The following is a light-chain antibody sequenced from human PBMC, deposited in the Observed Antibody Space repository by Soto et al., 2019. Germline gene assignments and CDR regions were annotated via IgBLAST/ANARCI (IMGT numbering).Light chain of an antibody. Sequence: QSVLPPPAAVSWSPGHSITISCTGTSSDVGGYNYVSWYQQHPGKAPKLMIYEVSNRPSGVSNRFSGSKSGNTASLTISGLQAEEEADYYCSSYTSSSNIVFGTGTKVTVL. CDR2: EVS. CDR1: SSDVGGYNY. V-gene: IGLV2-14*01. J-gene: IGLJ1*01. CDR3: SSYTSSSNIV.